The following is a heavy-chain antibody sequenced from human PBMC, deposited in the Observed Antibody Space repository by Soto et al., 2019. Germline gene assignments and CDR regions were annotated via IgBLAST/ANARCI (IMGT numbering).Heavy chain of an antibody. CDR3: ASYKTTYQKMDV. CDR1: GFTFSSYA. D-gene: IGHD2-2*01. J-gene: IGHJ6*02. V-gene: IGHV3-23*01. Sequence: PGGSLRLSCAASGFTFSSYAMRWVRQAPGKGLEWVSAISGSGGSTYYADSVKGRFTISRDNSKNTLYLQMNSLRGEDTAVYYCASYKTTYQKMDVWVQGTTVTVSS. CDR2: ISGSGGST.